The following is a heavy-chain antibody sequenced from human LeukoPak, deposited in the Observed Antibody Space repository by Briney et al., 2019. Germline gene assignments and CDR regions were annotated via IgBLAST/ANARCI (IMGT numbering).Heavy chain of an antibody. V-gene: IGHV1-2*06. CDR3: ARDASVSADY. Sequence: ASVKVSCKASGYTFTGYYIHWVRQAPGQGLEWMGRIVPNSGGTSYAQNFQGRVTMTRDTSISTAYMELTRLTSDDTAVYYCARDASVSADYWGQGTLVTVSS. J-gene: IGHJ4*02. CDR1: GYTFTGYY. D-gene: IGHD5/OR15-5a*01. CDR2: IVPNSGGT.